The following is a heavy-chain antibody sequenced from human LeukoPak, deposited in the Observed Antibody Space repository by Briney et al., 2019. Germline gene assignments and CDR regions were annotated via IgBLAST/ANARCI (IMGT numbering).Heavy chain of an antibody. CDR1: GGSISSYY. CDR3: ARQGGLYSNYPYYYYYVDV. Sequence: PSETLSLTCTVSGGSISSYYWSWIRQPPGKGLEWIGYIYYSGSTNYNPSLKSRVTISVDTSKNQFSLKLSSVTAADTAVYYCARQGGLYSNYPYYYYYVDVWGKGTTVTVSS. CDR2: IYYSGST. V-gene: IGHV4-59*08. D-gene: IGHD4-11*01. J-gene: IGHJ6*03.